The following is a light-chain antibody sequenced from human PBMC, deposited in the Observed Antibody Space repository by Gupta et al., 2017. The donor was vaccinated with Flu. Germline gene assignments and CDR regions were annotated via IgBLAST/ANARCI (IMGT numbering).Light chain of an antibody. V-gene: IGKV1D-8*01. Sequence: PSLVSASAGDSVTLTCRTRTAITKYLAWYRQKPGKAPELLIYDASILQTGVPSRFSGSGSRTDFTLTITSLQSEDFATYYCQQYDSFPYTFGQGTKLEI. CDR3: QQYDSFPYT. CDR1: TAITKY. J-gene: IGKJ2*01. CDR2: DAS.